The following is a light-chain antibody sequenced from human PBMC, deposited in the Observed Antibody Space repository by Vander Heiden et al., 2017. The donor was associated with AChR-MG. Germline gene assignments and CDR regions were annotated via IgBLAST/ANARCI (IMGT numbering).Light chain of an antibody. CDR2: AAS. Sequence: DIQMTQSPSSLSASVGDRVTITCRASQSISSYLNWYQQRPGKAPKLLIYAASSLQSGVPSRFSGSGSGTDFTLTISSLQPEDFATYYCQQSYSTLPFTFGGGTKVEIK. J-gene: IGKJ4*01. CDR1: QSISSY. V-gene: IGKV1-39*01. CDR3: QQSYSTLPFT.